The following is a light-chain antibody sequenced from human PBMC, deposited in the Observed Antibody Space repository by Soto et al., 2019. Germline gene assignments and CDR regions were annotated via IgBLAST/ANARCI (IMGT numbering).Light chain of an antibody. Sequence: EIILTQSPDTLSLSPGERATLSCRASQSVSSSYLAWYQQKPGQAPRLLIYDASNRATGIPARFSGSGSGTEFTLTISSLQSEDFAVYYCQQYNSWPLTFGGGTKVDI. CDR1: QSVSSSY. V-gene: IGKV3D-15*01. J-gene: IGKJ4*01. CDR3: QQYNSWPLT. CDR2: DAS.